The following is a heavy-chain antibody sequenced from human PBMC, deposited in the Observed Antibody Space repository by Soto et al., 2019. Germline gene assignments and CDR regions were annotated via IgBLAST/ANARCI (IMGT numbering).Heavy chain of an antibody. D-gene: IGHD3-3*01. CDR2: ISSSSSTI. CDR1: GFTCISYS. Sequence: VGSHRHSSTASGFTCISYSMSWVRQAPGKGLEWVSYISSSSSTIYYADSVKGRFTISRDNAKNSLYLQMNSLRDEDTAVYYCARESRFLEWLSLNWFDPWGQGTLLTVSS. CDR3: ARESRFLEWLSLNWFDP. J-gene: IGHJ5*02. V-gene: IGHV3-48*02.